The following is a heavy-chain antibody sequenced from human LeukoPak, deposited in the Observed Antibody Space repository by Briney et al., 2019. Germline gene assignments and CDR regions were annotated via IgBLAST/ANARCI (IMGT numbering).Heavy chain of an antibody. Sequence: GGSLRLSCAASGFTFSSYWMSWVRQVPGKGLERVANINQDGSEKYYVNSVKGRFTISRDNAKNSLYLEMNSLRAEDTAVYYCGRPPRRALEIWGQGTVVTVSS. J-gene: IGHJ3*02. CDR3: GRPPRRALEI. CDR2: INQDGSEK. V-gene: IGHV3-7*05. CDR1: GFTFSSYW.